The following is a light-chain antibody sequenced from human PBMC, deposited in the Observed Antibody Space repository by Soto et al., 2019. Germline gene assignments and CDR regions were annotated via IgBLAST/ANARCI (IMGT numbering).Light chain of an antibody. CDR1: QDISSY. CDR3: QQYNNWPS. Sequence: DIQLTQSPSFVSASVGDRVTITCRASQDISSYLAWYQQKPGKAPQLLIYAASTLQSGVSSRFSGSGSETEFTLTIRSLQSEDFAVYFCQQYNNWPSFGQGTRLEIK. V-gene: IGKV1-9*01. CDR2: AAS. J-gene: IGKJ5*01.